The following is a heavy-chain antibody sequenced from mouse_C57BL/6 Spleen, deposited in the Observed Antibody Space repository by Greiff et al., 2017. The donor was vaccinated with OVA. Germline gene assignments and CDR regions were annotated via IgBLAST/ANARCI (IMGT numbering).Heavy chain of an antibody. CDR1: GYAFSSSW. CDR2: IYPGDGDT. V-gene: IGHV1-82*01. CDR3: ARGGYYYFDY. D-gene: IGHD2-3*01. J-gene: IGHJ2*01. Sequence: QVQLQQSGPELVKPGASVKISCKASGYAFSSSWMNWVKQRPGKGLEWIGRIYPGDGDTNYNGKFKGKATLTADKSSSTAYMQLSSLTSEYSAVYFCARGGYYYFDYWGQGTTLTVSS.